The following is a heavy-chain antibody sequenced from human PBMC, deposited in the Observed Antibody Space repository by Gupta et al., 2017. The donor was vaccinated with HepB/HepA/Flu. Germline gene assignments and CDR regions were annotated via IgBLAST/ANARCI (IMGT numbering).Heavy chain of an antibody. CDR2: IKTKTDGGTT. D-gene: IGHD1-1*01. J-gene: IGHJ4*02. CDR3: ATGRLEDY. Sequence: EVQLVQPGRGLVGPGGSLRLPGAASGFTFRDHCMTWVRQAPGKGLEWVGLIKTKTDGGTTEYAASVKGRFTISRDDSKNTLFLQMNSLKIEDTAVYYCATGRLEDYWGQGTLVTVSS. CDR1: GFTFRDHC. V-gene: IGHV3-15*01.